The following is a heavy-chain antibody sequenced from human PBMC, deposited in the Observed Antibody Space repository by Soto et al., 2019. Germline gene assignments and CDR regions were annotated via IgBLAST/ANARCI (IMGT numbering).Heavy chain of an antibody. D-gene: IGHD5-12*01. V-gene: IGHV4-59*08. CDR1: GGAISSYY. J-gene: IGHJ5*02. CDR3: ARGLEASGYDGIALNTWFGP. Sequence: SETLSVTCTVCGGAISSYYWSWSLQPTGKGLEWIGYIYYSGSTNYNPSLKSRVTISVDTSKNHFSRKLSSVTAADTAVYYCARGLEASGYDGIALNTWFGPRGQGNLITVSS. CDR2: IYYSGST.